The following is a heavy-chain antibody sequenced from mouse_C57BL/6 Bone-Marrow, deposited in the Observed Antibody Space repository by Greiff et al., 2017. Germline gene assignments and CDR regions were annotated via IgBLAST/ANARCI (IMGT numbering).Heavy chain of an antibody. CDR2: ISSGGSYT. CDR3: ERHEGLRRSFAY. Sequence: EVKVVESGGDLVKPGGSLKLSCAASGFTFSSYGMSWVRQTPDKRLEWVATISSGGSYTYYPDSVKGRFTISRDNAKNTLYLQMSSLKSEDTAMYSGERHEGLRRSFAYWGQGTLVTVSA. D-gene: IGHD2-4*01. CDR1: GFTFSSYG. V-gene: IGHV5-6*01. J-gene: IGHJ3*01.